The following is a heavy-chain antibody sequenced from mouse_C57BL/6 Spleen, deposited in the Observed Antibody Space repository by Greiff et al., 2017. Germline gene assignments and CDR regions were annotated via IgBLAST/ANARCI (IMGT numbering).Heavy chain of an antibody. CDR2: ISSGGSYT. J-gene: IGHJ4*01. D-gene: IGHD2-5*01. CDR1: GFTFSSYG. Sequence: EVQRVESGGDLVKPGGSLQLSCAASGFTFSSYGMSWVRQTPDKRLEWVATISSGGSYTYYPDSVKGRFTISRDNAKNTLYLQMSSLKSEDTAMYYCARGDYSNLYYYAMDYWGQGTSVTVSS. V-gene: IGHV5-6*01. CDR3: ARGDYSNLYYYAMDY.